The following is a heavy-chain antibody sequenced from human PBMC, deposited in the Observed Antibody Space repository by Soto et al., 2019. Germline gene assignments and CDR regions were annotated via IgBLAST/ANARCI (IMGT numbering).Heavy chain of an antibody. Sequence: EVQLVASGGGLVKPGGSLRLSCGGSGFTFSNAWMNWVRQAPGKGLEWVGRIKSKSDGGTTDYATPVKGRFTISRDDSKNMLYLQMNRLPTEDTAVYFCARSYHTYYFDYWGRGTLVAVSS. J-gene: IGHJ4*01. CDR1: GFTFSNAW. CDR2: IKSKSDGGTT. D-gene: IGHD1-26*01. V-gene: IGHV3-15*07. CDR3: ARSYHTYYFDY.